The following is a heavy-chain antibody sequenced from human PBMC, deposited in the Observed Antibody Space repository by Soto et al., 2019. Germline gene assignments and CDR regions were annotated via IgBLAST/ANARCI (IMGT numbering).Heavy chain of an antibody. CDR3: ARGPTPIYYYGMDV. CDR1: GGTFSSYA. Sequence: SVKVSCKASGGTFSSYAISWVRQAPGQGLEWMGGIIPIFGTANYAQRFQGRVTITADKSTSTAYMELSSQRSEDTAVYFCARGPTPIYYYGMDVWGQGTTVTVSS. V-gene: IGHV1-69*06. CDR2: IIPIFGTA. J-gene: IGHJ6*02.